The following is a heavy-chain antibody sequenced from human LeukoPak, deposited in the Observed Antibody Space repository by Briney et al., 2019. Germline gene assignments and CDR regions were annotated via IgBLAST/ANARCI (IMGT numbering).Heavy chain of an antibody. Sequence: GGSLRLSCAASGFTVSSNYMSWVRQAPGKGLEWVSVIYSGGSTYYADSVKGRFTISRDNSKNTLYLQMNGLRAEDTAVYYCARGGPDGGSGRWAPDYWGQGTLVTVSS. J-gene: IGHJ4*02. CDR3: ARGGPDGGSGRWAPDY. D-gene: IGHD3-10*01. V-gene: IGHV3-66*01. CDR1: GFTVSSNY. CDR2: IYSGGST.